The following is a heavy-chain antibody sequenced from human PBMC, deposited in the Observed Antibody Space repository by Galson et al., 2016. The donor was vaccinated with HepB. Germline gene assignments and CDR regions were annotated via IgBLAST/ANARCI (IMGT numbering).Heavy chain of an antibody. J-gene: IGHJ4*02. CDR3: SRDRDPADY. CDR2: IRSKAFGGTT. V-gene: IGHV3-49*03. Sequence: SLRLSCAGSGFIFGHYAVSWFRQAPGKGLEWVGFIRSKAFGGTTHYAAYVRDRFIIARDDSRNIAYLHMNSLRAEDTDVYDCSRDRDPADYWGQGTLVIVSS. CDR1: GFIFGHYA.